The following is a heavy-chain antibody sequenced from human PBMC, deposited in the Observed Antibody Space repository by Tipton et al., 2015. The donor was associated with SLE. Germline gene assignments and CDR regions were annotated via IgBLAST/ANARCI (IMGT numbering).Heavy chain of an antibody. CDR2: IYYSGST. J-gene: IGHJ5*01. CDR1: GGSISSHY. Sequence: TLSLTCTVSGGSISSHYWSWIRQPPGKGLEWIGYIYYSGSTEYNPSLKSRVTISVDTSKNQFSLKLTSVTAADTALYYCVKDISYGDVSKWFDSWGQGTLVTVSS. CDR3: VKDISYGDVSKWFDS. V-gene: IGHV4-59*11. D-gene: IGHD2-8*02.